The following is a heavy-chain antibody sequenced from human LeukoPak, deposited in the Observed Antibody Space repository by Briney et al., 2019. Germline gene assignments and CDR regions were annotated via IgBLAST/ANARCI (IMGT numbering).Heavy chain of an antibody. J-gene: IGHJ6*03. CDR3: ARSRTRRVVRVYYYYMDV. CDR1: GYTFTSYG. V-gene: IGHV1-18*01. D-gene: IGHD3-22*01. CDR2: ISAYNGNT. Sequence: GASVKVSCKASGYTFTSYGISWARQAPGQGLEWMGWISAYNGNTNYAQKLQGRVTMTTDTSTSTAYMELRSLRSEDTAVYYCARSRTRRVVRVYYYYMDVWGKGTTVTVSS.